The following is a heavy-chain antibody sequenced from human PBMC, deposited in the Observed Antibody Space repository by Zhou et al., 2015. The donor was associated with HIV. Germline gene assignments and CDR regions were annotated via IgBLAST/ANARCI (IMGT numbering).Heavy chain of an antibody. CDR2: IIPIFGTA. CDR1: GGTFSSYA. V-gene: IGHV1-69*01. D-gene: IGHD3-9*01. CDR3: ARVEYYDILTGYLIDAFDI. J-gene: IGHJ3*02. Sequence: QVQLVQSGAEVKKPGSSVKVSCKASGGTFSSYAISWVRQAPGQGLEWMGGIIPIFGTANYAQKFQGRVTITADESTSTAYMELSSLRSEDTAVYYCARVEYYDILTGYLIDAFDIWGQGTMVTVSS.